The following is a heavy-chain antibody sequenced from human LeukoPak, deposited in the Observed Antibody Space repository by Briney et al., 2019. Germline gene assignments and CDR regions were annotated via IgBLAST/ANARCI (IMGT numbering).Heavy chain of an antibody. V-gene: IGHV3-48*04. CDR3: ARGARGYTYGRFDY. CDR2: ISSSGGTI. D-gene: IGHD5-18*01. Sequence: PGGSLRLSCSASGFTFNNYGMDWVRQAPGKGLEWLSYISSSGGTIYYADPVKGRFTISRDNAKNSLYLHMNSLRAEDTAVYYCARGARGYTYGRFDYWGQGTLVTVSS. J-gene: IGHJ4*02. CDR1: GFTFNNYG.